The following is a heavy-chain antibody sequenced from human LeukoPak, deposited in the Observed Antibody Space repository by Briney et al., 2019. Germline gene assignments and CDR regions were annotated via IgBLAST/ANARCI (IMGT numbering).Heavy chain of an antibody. Sequence: GGSLRLSCAASRFIFSTYTMNWVRQAPGKGLEWVSYISRSSDIIYYADSVKGRFTISRDNGKNSLYLQMNSLRAEDTAVYYCARDKARAFDPWGQGTLVTVSS. CDR1: RFIFSTYT. J-gene: IGHJ5*02. V-gene: IGHV3-48*01. CDR3: ARDKARAFDP. CDR2: ISRSSDII.